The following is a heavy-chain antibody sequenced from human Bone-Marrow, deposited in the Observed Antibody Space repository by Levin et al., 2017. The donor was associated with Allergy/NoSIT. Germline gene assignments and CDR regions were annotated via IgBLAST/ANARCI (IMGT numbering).Heavy chain of an antibody. V-gene: IGHV3-23*01. Sequence: GESLKISCAASGFTFSTYAMSWVRQAPGKGLEWVTTLNGGGGSTYYADSVKGRFTISRDNSKNTLYLQVNGLRAEDTAVYYCAKSSFVGPSGPFDIWGQGTTVTVSS. J-gene: IGHJ3*02. CDR1: GFTFSTYA. D-gene: IGHD3-10*01. CDR3: AKSSFVGPSGPFDI. CDR2: LNGGGGST.